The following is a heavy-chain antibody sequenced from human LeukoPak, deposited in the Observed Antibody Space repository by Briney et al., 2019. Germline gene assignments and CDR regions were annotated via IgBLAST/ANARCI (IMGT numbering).Heavy chain of an antibody. Sequence: GGSLRLSCAASGFTFSSYDMSWVRQAPGKGLDWVSAISGSGGSTYYADSVKGRFTISRDNSKNTLYLQMNSLRAEDTAVYYCAKATGYSSSWFFYWGQGTLVTVSS. D-gene: IGHD6-13*01. CDR1: GFTFSSYD. V-gene: IGHV3-23*01. CDR3: AKATGYSSSWFFY. J-gene: IGHJ4*02. CDR2: ISGSGGST.